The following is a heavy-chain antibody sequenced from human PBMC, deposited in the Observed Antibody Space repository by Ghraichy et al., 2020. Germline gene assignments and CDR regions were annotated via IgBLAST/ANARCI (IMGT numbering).Heavy chain of an antibody. D-gene: IGHD2-15*01. V-gene: IGHV3-21*01. CDR1: GFIFSGYT. Sequence: GESLNISCTASGFIFSGYTMNWVRQAPGKGLEWVSFICSASSYIYYADSVKGRFTISRDNAKNSLYLQMDSLRAEDTAVYYCARDTGYCSGGRCYPDAFDIWGQGTLVTVSS. CDR2: ICSASSYI. J-gene: IGHJ3*02. CDR3: ARDTGYCSGGRCYPDAFDI.